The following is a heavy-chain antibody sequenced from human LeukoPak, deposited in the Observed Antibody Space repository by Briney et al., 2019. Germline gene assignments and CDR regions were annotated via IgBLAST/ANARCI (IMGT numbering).Heavy chain of an antibody. J-gene: IGHJ4*02. CDR2: ISYDGSNK. Sequence: GGSLRLSCAASGFTFSSYAMHWVRQAPGKGLEWVAVISYDGSNKYYADSVKGRFTISRDNSKNTLYLQMNSLRAEDTAVYYCARDLGLGIAAAGSDYWGQGTLVTVSS. CDR1: GFTFSSYA. CDR3: ARDLGLGIAAAGSDY. D-gene: IGHD6-13*01. V-gene: IGHV3-30-3*01.